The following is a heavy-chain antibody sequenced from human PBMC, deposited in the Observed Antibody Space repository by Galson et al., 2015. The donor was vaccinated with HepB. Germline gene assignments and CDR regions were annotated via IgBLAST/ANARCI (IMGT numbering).Heavy chain of an antibody. CDR3: ARETKTTEAFDY. V-gene: IGHV3-74*01. J-gene: IGHJ4*02. Sequence: SLRLSCAASGFTFSSYWMHWVRQAPGKGLVWVSRVNTDGTTTNYADSVMGRFTISRDNAKNTLYLQLNSLRAEDTAVFYCARETKTTEAFDYWGQGTLVTVSS. CDR2: VNTDGTTT. D-gene: IGHD4-17*01. CDR1: GFTFSSYW.